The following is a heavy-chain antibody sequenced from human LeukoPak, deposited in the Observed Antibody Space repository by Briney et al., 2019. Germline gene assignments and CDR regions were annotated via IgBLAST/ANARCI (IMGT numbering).Heavy chain of an antibody. Sequence: SVKVSCKASGGTYSSDAISWVRQATGQWLELMGGIIPIFGTANYAQKFQGRVTITADESTSTAYMELSSLRSEDTAVYYCASADRTQDGAFDIWGQGTMVTVSS. CDR2: IIPIFGTA. J-gene: IGHJ3*02. D-gene: IGHD2-15*01. CDR3: ASADRTQDGAFDI. CDR1: GGTYSSDA. V-gene: IGHV1-69*13.